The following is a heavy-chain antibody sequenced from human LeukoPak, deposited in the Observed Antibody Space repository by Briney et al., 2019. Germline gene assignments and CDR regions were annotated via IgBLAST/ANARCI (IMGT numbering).Heavy chain of an antibody. D-gene: IGHD2-15*01. J-gene: IGHJ6*04. CDR3: ARDLFVVVVAATSYYYGMDV. Sequence: GGSLSLSCAASGFTFSSYSMNWVRQAPGKGLEWVSSITSSSSYIYYADPVKGRFTISRDNAKNSLYLQMNSLRAEDTAVYYCARDLFVVVVAATSYYYGMDVWGKGTTVTVSS. CDR2: ITSSSSYI. V-gene: IGHV3-21*01. CDR1: GFTFSSYS.